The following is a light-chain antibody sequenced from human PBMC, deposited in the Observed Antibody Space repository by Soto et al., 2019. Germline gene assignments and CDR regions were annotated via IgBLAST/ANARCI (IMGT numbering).Light chain of an antibody. V-gene: IGLV2-14*01. CDR3: SSYTSSTTPGV. J-gene: IGLJ2*01. CDR2: DVN. Sequence: QSVLTQPASVSGSPGQSITISCTGTSSDVGGYNYVSWYQQHPGKAPKLMIYDVNNRPSGVSNRFSGSKSGNTASLTISGLQAEDEADYYCSSYTSSTTPGVFGGGTQLTVL. CDR1: SSDVGGYNY.